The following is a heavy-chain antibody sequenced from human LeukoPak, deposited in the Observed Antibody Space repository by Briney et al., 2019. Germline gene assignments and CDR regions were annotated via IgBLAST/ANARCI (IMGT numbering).Heavy chain of an antibody. CDR2: ISAYNGNT. D-gene: IGHD6-19*01. V-gene: IGHV1-18*01. Sequence: GASVKVSCKASGYTFTSYGISWVRQAPGQGLEWMGWISAYNGNTNYAQKLQGRVTMTTDTSTSTAYMELRSLRSDDTAVYYCARDIGYSSGWYMGSYYYYGMDVWGQGTTVTVSS. J-gene: IGHJ6*02. CDR3: ARDIGYSSGWYMGSYYYYGMDV. CDR1: GYTFTSYG.